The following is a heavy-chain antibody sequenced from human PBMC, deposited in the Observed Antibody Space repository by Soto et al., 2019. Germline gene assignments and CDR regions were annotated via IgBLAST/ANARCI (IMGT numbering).Heavy chain of an antibody. V-gene: IGHV1-46*01. D-gene: IGHD3-3*01. J-gene: IGHJ6*02. CDR3: ARDRNYDFWSGYSPMRDYYYYYGMDV. CDR1: GYTFTSYY. Sequence: QVQLVQSGAEVKKPGASVKVSYKASGYTFTSYYMHWVRQAPGQGLEWMGIINPSGGSTSYAQKFQGRVTMTRDTSTSTVYMELSSLRSEDTAVYYCARDRNYDFWSGYSPMRDYYYYYGMDVWGQGTTVTVSS. CDR2: INPSGGST.